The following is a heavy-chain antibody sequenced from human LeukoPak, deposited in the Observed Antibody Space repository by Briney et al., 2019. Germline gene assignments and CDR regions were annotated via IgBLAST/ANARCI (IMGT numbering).Heavy chain of an antibody. J-gene: IGHJ5*02. Sequence: PSETLSLTRTVSGGSIDRSSYYWGWIRQPPGKGLEWIGSIYYSGNTYYNSSLKSRITISVNTTKNQVALKLSSVTAADTAVYYCARVRGPDGWFAPWGQGTLVTVSS. V-gene: IGHV4-39*01. CDR2: IYYSGNT. CDR1: GGSIDRSSYY. CDR3: ARVRGPDGWFAP.